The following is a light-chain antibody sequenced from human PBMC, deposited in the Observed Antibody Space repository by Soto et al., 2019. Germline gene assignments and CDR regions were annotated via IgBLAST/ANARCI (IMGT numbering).Light chain of an antibody. J-gene: IGKJ1*01. CDR1: QTISSW. CDR2: KAS. CDR3: QHYNSYSEA. V-gene: IGKV1-5*03. Sequence: IRMTQSPSTVSGSVGDRVTIPCRASQTISSWLAWYQQKPGKAPKLLIYKASTLKSGVPSRFSGSGSGTEFTLTISSLQPDDFATYYCQHYNSYSEAFGQGTKVDI.